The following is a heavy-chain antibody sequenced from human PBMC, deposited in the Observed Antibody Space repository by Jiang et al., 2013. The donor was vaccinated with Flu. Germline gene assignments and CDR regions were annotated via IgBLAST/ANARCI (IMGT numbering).Heavy chain of an antibody. D-gene: IGHD3-3*01. CDR1: GFTFPSYS. J-gene: IGHJ4*02. Sequence: RLSCPASGFTFPSYSMSWVRQAPGKGLEWVAAITSSGRATHYADSVKGRFTISRDNTNSALYLQMNSLRAEDTAVYFCAKDRLPTYYDLWSGYSLDSWGQGSLVTVST. CDR3: AKDRLPTYYDLWSGYSLDS. CDR2: ITSSGRAT. V-gene: IGHV3-23*01.